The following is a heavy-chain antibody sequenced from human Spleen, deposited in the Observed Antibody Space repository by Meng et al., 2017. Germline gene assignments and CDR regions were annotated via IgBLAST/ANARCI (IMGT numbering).Heavy chain of an antibody. CDR1: GFSFSTYW. CDR3: ARDGGSGSYGAFDI. J-gene: IGHJ3*02. Sequence: GESLKISCAASGFSFSTYWMHWVRQPPGKGLVWVSRIKTDGVSTSYVDSVKGRFTMSRDNAKNTLYLQMTSLKAEDTAVYYCARDGGSGSYGAFDIWGQGTVVTVSS. V-gene: IGHV3-74*01. CDR2: IKTDGVST. D-gene: IGHD1-26*01.